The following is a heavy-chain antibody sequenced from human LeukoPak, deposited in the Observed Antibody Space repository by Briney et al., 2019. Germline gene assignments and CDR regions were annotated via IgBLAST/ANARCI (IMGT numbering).Heavy chain of an antibody. CDR2: LRGKAFGETT. CDR1: GFTFGDYP. CDR3: TRAGIVATVGYAMDV. J-gene: IGHJ6*02. Sequence: GGALRLSCTASGFTFGDYPMSWVRQAPGKGLEGVGLLRGKAFGETTEYAASVRGRFTISRDDSKTIAYLRMNSLKIEDTAVYFCTRAGIVATVGYAMDVGGQGTTVTVSS. D-gene: IGHD5-12*01. V-gene: IGHV3-49*04.